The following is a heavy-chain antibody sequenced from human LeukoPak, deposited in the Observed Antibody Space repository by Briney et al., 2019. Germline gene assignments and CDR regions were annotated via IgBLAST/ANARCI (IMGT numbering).Heavy chain of an antibody. J-gene: IGHJ5*02. CDR1: GGSVSSGSYY. CDR3: AREVIAAAGFYHGWFDP. D-gene: IGHD6-13*01. V-gene: IGHV4-61*01. Sequence: SETLSLTCTVSGGSVSSGSYYWSWIRQPPGKGLEWIGYIYYSGSTNYNPSLKSRVTISVDTSKNQFSLKLSSVTAADTAVYYCAREVIAAAGFYHGWFDPWGQGTLVTVSS. CDR2: IYYSGST.